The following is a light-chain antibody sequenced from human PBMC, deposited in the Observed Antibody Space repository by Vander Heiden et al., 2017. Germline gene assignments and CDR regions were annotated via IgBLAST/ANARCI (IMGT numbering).Light chain of an antibody. CDR1: SLRSYY. Sequence: SSELTQDPAVSVALGQTVRITCQGDSLRSYYASWYQQKPGQAPVLVIYGKTNRSSGIPDRFSGSSSGNTASLTITGAQAEDEADYYCNSRDSSGNHLVFGTGTKVTVL. CDR3: NSRDSSGNHLV. V-gene: IGLV3-19*01. CDR2: GKT. J-gene: IGLJ1*01.